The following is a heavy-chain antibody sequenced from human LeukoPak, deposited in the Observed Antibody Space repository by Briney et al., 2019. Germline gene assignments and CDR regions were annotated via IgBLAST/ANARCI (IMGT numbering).Heavy chain of an antibody. CDR1: GFTFSLHT. CDR3: AKGHYDTGTFGAFDI. Sequence: PGGALVLSCAASGFTFSLHTMTWVRQAPGKGLEWVSRISGSGGSTYYADSVKGRFTISRDNSKNTLSLQMNSLRAEDTAVYYCAKGHYDTGTFGAFDIWGQGTMVTVSS. J-gene: IGHJ3*02. D-gene: IGHD3-22*01. V-gene: IGHV3-23*01. CDR2: ISGSGGST.